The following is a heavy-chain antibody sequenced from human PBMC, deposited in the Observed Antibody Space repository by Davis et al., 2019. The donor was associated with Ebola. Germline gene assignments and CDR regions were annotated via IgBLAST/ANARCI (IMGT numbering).Heavy chain of an antibody. CDR2: ISHTGRT. D-gene: IGHD3-22*01. CDR3: ARAIYYYDSSGYSDY. CDR1: GFSLSTSGVG. Sequence: SGPTLVKPTQTLTLTCTFSGFSLSTSGVGVGWIRQPPGKGLEWVGYISHTGRTNYSPSLDSPVAMSVDTSKNQFSLKLSSVTAADTAVYYCARAIYYYDSSGYSDYWGQGTLVTVSS. V-gene: IGHV4-28*02. J-gene: IGHJ4*02.